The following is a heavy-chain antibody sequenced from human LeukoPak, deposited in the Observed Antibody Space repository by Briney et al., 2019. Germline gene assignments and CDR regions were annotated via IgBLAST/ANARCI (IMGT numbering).Heavy chain of an antibody. CDR2: MSPKSANT. Sequence: ASVKVSCKASGYTFTSYDINWVRQASGQGLEWMGWMSPKSANTGYAQKLQGRVTMTTDTSTSTAYMELSSLRSEDTAVYYCASGRITMVRGVIRGDYYYYMDVWGKGTTVTISS. CDR1: GYTFTSYD. V-gene: IGHV1-8*02. CDR3: ASGRITMVRGVIRGDYYYYMDV. J-gene: IGHJ6*03. D-gene: IGHD3-10*01.